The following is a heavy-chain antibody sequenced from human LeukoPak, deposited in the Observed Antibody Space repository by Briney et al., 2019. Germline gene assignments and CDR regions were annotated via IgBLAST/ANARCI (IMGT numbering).Heavy chain of an antibody. Sequence: SETLSLTCAVYGGSFSGYYWSWIRQPPGKGLEWIGEINHSGSTNYNPSLKSRVTISVDTSKNQFSLKLSSVTAADTAVYYCARGSVLRYFDWSYYYYCMDVWGKGTTVTVSS. D-gene: IGHD3-9*01. CDR3: ARGSVLRYFDWSYYYYCMDV. J-gene: IGHJ6*03. CDR2: INHSGST. CDR1: GGSFSGYY. V-gene: IGHV4-34*01.